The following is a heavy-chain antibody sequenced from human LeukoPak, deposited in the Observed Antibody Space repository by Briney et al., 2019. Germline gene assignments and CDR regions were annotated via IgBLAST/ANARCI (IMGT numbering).Heavy chain of an antibody. Sequence: ASVKVSCKASGYTFTSYGISWVRQAPGQGPEWMGWISAYNGNTNYAQKLQGRVTMTTDTSTGTAYMELRSLRSDDTAVYYCARDRGAYCGGDCYWNWFDPWGQGTLVTVSS. CDR2: ISAYNGNT. V-gene: IGHV1-18*01. CDR3: ARDRGAYCGGDCYWNWFDP. D-gene: IGHD2-21*02. J-gene: IGHJ5*02. CDR1: GYTFTSYG.